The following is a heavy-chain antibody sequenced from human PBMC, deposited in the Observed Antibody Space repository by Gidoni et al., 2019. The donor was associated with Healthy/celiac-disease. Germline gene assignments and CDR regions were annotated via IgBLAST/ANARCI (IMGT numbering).Heavy chain of an antibody. D-gene: IGHD6-13*01. CDR1: GFTFDDYA. J-gene: IGHJ6*02. V-gene: IGHV3-9*01. CDR2: ISWNSGSI. CDR3: AKDRDSSSWYQGSFGYGMDV. Sequence: EVQLVESGVGLVQPGRSLRLSCAASGFTFDDYAMHWVRQAPGKGLEWVSGISWNSGSIGYADSVKGRFTISRDNAKNSLYLQMNSLRAEDTALYYCAKDRDSSSWYQGSFGYGMDVWGQGTTVTVSS.